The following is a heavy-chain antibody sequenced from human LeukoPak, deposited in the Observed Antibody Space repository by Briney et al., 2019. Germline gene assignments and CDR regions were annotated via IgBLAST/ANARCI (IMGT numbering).Heavy chain of an antibody. D-gene: IGHD4-11*01. J-gene: IGHJ5*02. CDR2: IYYSGST. V-gene: IGHV4-59*01. Sequence: SETLSLTCTVSGGSISSYYRSWIRQPPGKGLEWIGYIYYSGSTNYNPSLKSRVTISVDTSKNQFSLKLSSVTAADTAVYYCAKGRYSSSWAPFDPWGQGTLVTVSS. CDR1: GGSISSYY. CDR3: AKGRYSSSWAPFDP.